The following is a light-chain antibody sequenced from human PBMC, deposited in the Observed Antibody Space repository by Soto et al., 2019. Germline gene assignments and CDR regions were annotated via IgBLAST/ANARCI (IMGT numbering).Light chain of an antibody. Sequence: DIQMTQSPSTLSASVGDRVTITCRASQSIKNWLAWYQQKPGEAPKLLIYKASTLESGVPSRFSGGGSGTEFTLTISCLQPDDVVTYYCQQYNSYSQFTFGPGTKVDIK. CDR2: KAS. J-gene: IGKJ3*01. CDR1: QSIKNW. CDR3: QQYNSYSQFT. V-gene: IGKV1-5*03.